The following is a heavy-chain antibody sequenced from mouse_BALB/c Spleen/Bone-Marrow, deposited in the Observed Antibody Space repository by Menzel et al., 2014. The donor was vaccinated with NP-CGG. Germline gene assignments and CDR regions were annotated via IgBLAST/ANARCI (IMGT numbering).Heavy chain of an antibody. CDR3: ARPGWGNYVFVY. D-gene: IGHD2-1*01. CDR2: INPDSSTI. CDR1: GFDFSRYW. Sequence: EVQGVESGGGLVQPGGSLKLSCVASGFDFSRYWMSWVRQAPGKGLEWIGEINPDSSTINYTPSLKDKFIISRDNAKKTPYLQMSKVRSEDTALYFCARPGWGNYVFVYWGQGTLVTVST. V-gene: IGHV4-1*02. J-gene: IGHJ3*01.